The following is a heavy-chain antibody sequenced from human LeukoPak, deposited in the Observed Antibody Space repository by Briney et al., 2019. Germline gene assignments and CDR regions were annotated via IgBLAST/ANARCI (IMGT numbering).Heavy chain of an antibody. J-gene: IGHJ4*02. CDR3: ARDRVVVPAAINAVDY. CDR1: GFTFSSYS. Sequence: PGGSLRLPCAASGFTFSSYSMNWVRQAPGKGLEWVSSISSSSSYIYYADSVKGRFTISRDNAKNSLYLQMNSLRAEDTAVYYCARDRVVVPAAINAVDYWGQGTLVTVSS. D-gene: IGHD2-2*01. CDR2: ISSSSSYI. V-gene: IGHV3-21*01.